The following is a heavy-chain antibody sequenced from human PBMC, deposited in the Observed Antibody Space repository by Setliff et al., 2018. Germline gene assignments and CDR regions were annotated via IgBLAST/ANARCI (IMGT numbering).Heavy chain of an antibody. CDR3: ARAPVVDRNGLFDS. D-gene: IGHD2-15*01. CDR1: GDSISSGDDF. CDR2: IYYTTNG. J-gene: IGHJ4*02. Sequence: PSETLSLTCTVSGDSISSGDDFWSWIRQPPGKGLEWIGSIYYTTNGHYNPSLKSRVTMSVDTSKNHFSLELTSVTAADTAVYYCARAPVVDRNGLFDSWGQGTLVTVSS. V-gene: IGHV4-30-4*08.